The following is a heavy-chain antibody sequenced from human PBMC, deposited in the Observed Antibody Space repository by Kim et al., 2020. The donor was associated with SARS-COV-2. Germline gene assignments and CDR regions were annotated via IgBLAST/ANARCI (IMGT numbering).Heavy chain of an antibody. J-gene: IGHJ4*02. CDR2: INHSGST. CDR1: GGSFSGYY. Sequence: SETLSLTCAVYGGSFSGYYWSWIRQPPGKGLEWIGEINHSGSTNYNPSLKSRVTISVDTSKNQFSLKLSSVTAADTAVYYCARNKRWIAVAGGGYYFDYWGQGTLVTVSS. V-gene: IGHV4-34*01. D-gene: IGHD6-19*01. CDR3: ARNKRWIAVAGGGYYFDY.